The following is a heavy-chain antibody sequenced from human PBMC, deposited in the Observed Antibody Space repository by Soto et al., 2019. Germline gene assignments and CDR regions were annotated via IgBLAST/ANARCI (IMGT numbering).Heavy chain of an antibody. CDR1: GFTFSSYA. D-gene: IGHD3-9*01. CDR2: ISGSGGST. J-gene: IGHJ4*02. V-gene: IGHV3-23*01. Sequence: GGSLRLSCAASGFTFSSYAMSWVRQAPGKGLEWVSAISGSGGSTYYADSVKGRFTISRDNSKNTLYLQMNSLRAEDTAVYYCAKDLQITTYYDILTGYYRTFDYWGQGTLVTVSS. CDR3: AKDLQITTYYDILTGYYRTFDY.